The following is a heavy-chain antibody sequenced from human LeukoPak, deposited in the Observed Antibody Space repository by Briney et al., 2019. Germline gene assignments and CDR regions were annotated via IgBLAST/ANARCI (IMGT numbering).Heavy chain of an antibody. CDR1: GGTFSSYA. CDR3: ARDMDTMVRGVITNWFDP. CDR2: IIPIFGTA. J-gene: IGHJ5*02. Sequence: SVKVSCKASGGTFSSYAISWVRQAPGQGLEWMGGIIPIFGTANYAQKFQGRVTITADESTSTAYMELSSLRSEDTAVYYCARDMDTMVRGVITNWFDPWGQGTLVTVSS. V-gene: IGHV1-69*13. D-gene: IGHD3-10*01.